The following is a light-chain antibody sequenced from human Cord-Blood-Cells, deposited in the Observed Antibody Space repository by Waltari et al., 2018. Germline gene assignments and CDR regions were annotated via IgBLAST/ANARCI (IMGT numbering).Light chain of an antibody. CDR2: DAS. Sequence: DIQMTQSPSSLSASVGDRVTITCQASLDISNYLNWYQQKPWKAPKLLIYDASNLETGVPSRFSGSGSGTDFTFTISSLQPEDIATYYCQQYDNLQFTFGPGTKVDIK. CDR1: LDISNY. CDR3: QQYDNLQFT. V-gene: IGKV1-33*01. J-gene: IGKJ3*01.